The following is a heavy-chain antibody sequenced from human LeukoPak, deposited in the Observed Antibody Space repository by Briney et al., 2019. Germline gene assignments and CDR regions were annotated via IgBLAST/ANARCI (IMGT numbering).Heavy chain of an antibody. CDR2: INPNSGGT. J-gene: IGHJ4*02. D-gene: IGHD3-9*01. CDR1: GYTFTGYY. Sequence: AASVKVSCKASGYTFTGYYMHWVRQAPGQGLEWMGWINPNSGGTNYAQKFQGRVTMTRDTSISTAYMELSRLRSDDTAVYYCAREHDILTGYFDYWGQGTLVTVSS. V-gene: IGHV1-2*02. CDR3: AREHDILTGYFDY.